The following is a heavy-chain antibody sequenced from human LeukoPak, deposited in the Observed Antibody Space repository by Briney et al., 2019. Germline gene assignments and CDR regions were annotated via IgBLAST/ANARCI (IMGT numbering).Heavy chain of an antibody. J-gene: IGHJ5*02. Sequence: ASVKVSCKASGYIFTSCGISWVRQAPGQGLEWMGWISVYNGNTNYPQRPQGRVTMTTDTSTTTAYMELRSLRSDDTAVYYCARDINGYYYDSHGYYPTDLWGQGTLVTVSS. CDR2: ISVYNGNT. V-gene: IGHV1-18*01. CDR3: ARDINGYYYDSHGYYPTDL. CDR1: GYIFTSCG. D-gene: IGHD3-22*01.